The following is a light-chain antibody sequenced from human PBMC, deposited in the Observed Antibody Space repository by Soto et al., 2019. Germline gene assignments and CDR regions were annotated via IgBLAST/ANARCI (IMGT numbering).Light chain of an antibody. CDR1: QSVGSN. CDR3: QQYNNWPTWK. CDR2: GAS. Sequence: EIVMTQSPATLSVSPGERVTLSCRARQSVGSNLAWYQQKPGQAPRLLIYGASTRATGIPARFSGSGSETEFTLTISSLQAEDSAVYFCQQYNNWPTWKFGQGTKVDSK. J-gene: IGKJ1*01. V-gene: IGKV3-15*01.